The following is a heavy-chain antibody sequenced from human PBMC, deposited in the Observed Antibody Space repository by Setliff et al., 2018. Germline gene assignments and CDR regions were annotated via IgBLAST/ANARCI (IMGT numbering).Heavy chain of an antibody. CDR1: GASVSNVNYY. J-gene: IGHJ3*01. Sequence: SETLSLTCSVSGASVSNVNYYWGWIRQPPGKGLEWVGSIYYSGKTYSNPSFKSRVTMSVDRSKNQFSLKLASVTAADRAVYYCARIAYFDFWRGFGVGAFDLWGHGSVVTVSS. D-gene: IGHD3-3*01. CDR3: ARIAYFDFWRGFGVGAFDL. V-gene: IGHV4-39*01. CDR2: IYYSGKT.